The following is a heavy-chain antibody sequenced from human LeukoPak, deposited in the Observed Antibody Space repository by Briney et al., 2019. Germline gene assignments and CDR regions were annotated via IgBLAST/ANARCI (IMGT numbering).Heavy chain of an antibody. V-gene: IGHV3-7*01. D-gene: IGHD6-19*01. J-gene: IGHJ4*02. CDR2: IKEDGTDK. CDR3: ARDRGWFTFDY. Sequence: AGGSLRLSCAASGFTFSSYEMNWVRQAPGKGLEWVAHIKEDGTDKNYVDSVKGRFTISRDNAKKSLFLQMNSLRAEDTALYYCARDRGWFTFDYWGQGTLVTVSS. CDR1: GFTFSSYE.